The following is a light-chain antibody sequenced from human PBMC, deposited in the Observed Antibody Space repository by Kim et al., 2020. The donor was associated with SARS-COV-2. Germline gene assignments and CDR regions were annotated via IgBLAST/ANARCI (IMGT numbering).Light chain of an antibody. CDR2: DAS. CDR1: QSVSSY. J-gene: IGKJ4*01. Sequence: EIVLTQSPATLSLSPGERATLSCRASQSVSSYLAWYQHKPDQAPRLLIYDASNRATGIPARFSGSGSGTDFTLTINSLEPEDFAVYYCQQRSNWPLTFGGGTKVDIK. CDR3: QQRSNWPLT. V-gene: IGKV3-11*01.